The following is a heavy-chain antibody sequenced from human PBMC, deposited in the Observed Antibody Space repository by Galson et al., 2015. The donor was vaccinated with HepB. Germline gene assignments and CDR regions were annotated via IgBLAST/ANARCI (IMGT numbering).Heavy chain of an antibody. CDR3: ARNVQYCGNTSCEDLYFDY. J-gene: IGHJ4*02. CDR1: GFTFGDYY. CDR2: ISSSGSTI. D-gene: IGHD2-2*01. Sequence: SLRLSCAASGFTFGDYYMSWIRQAPGKGLEWVSYISSSGSTIYYADSVKGRFTISRDNAKNSLYLQMNSLRAEDTAVYYCARNVQYCGNTSCEDLYFDYWGQGTLVTVSS. V-gene: IGHV3-11*01.